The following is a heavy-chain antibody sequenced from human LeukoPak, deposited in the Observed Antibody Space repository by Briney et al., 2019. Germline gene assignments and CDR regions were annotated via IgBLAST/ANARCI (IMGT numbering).Heavy chain of an antibody. CDR2: INHSGST. D-gene: IGHD2-2*01. CDR1: GGSFSGYY. J-gene: IGHJ6*03. Sequence: SETLSLTCAVYGGSFSGYYWSWIRQPRGKGLEWIGEINHSGSTNYNTSLKSRVTISVATSKTQFSLKLRSVTAADTAVYYCARDTLVLAARYYYMDVWGKGTTVTVSS. V-gene: IGHV4-34*01. CDR3: ARDTLVLAARYYYMDV.